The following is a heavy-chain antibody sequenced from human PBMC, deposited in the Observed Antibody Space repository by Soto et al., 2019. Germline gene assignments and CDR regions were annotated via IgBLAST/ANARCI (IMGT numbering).Heavy chain of an antibody. J-gene: IGHJ3*02. V-gene: IGHV3-30*18. D-gene: IGHD2-21*02. CDR2: ISYDGSNK. CDR3: AKAEGDPWGAPGAFDI. CDR1: GFTFSSYG. Sequence: QVQLVESGGGVVQPGRSLRLSCAASGFTFSSYGMHWVRQAPGKGLEWVAVISYDGSNKYYADSVKGRFTISRDNSKNTLYLQMNSLRAEDTAVYYCAKAEGDPWGAPGAFDIWGQGTMVTVSS.